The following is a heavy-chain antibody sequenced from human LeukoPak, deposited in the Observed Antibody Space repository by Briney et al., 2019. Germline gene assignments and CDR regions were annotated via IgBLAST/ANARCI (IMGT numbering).Heavy chain of an antibody. CDR2: ISGSGGST. J-gene: IGHJ5*02. D-gene: IGHD2-15*01. Sequence: PGGSLRLSCAASGFTFSSYAMSWVRQAPGKGLEWVSAISGSGGSTYYADSVKGRFTISRDNSKNTLYLKMNSLRAEDTAVYYCARDIGKYCSGGSCERYNWFDPWGQGTLVTVSS. V-gene: IGHV3-23*01. CDR1: GFTFSSYA. CDR3: ARDIGKYCSGGSCERYNWFDP.